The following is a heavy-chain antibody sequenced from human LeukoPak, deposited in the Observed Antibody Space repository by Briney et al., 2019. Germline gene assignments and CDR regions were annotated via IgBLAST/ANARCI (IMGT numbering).Heavy chain of an antibody. CDR1: GGSFSGYY. Sequence: SETLSLTCAVYGGSFSGYYWSWIRQPPGKGLEWIGEINHSGSTNYNPSLKSRVTISVDTSKNQFSLKLSSVTAADTAVYYCARLSSKSVVVTDFDYWGQGTLVTVSS. J-gene: IGHJ4*02. CDR3: ARLSSKSVVVTDFDY. D-gene: IGHD3-22*01. V-gene: IGHV4-34*01. CDR2: INHSGST.